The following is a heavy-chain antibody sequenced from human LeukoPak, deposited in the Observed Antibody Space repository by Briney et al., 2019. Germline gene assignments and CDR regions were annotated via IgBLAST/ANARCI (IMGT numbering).Heavy chain of an antibody. CDR1: GSRFTSYW. Sequence: GESLQISCKASGSRFTSYWIGWVRQMLGKGLEWMGIIYPGDSDTRYRPSFPGQVTISAAKSISTAYLQWSSRKASDAAMYYCARCVCSDPLDYWGQGTLVTVPS. CDR3: ARCVCSDPLDY. CDR2: IYPGDSDT. V-gene: IGHV5-51*01. J-gene: IGHJ4*02. D-gene: IGHD4/OR15-4a*01.